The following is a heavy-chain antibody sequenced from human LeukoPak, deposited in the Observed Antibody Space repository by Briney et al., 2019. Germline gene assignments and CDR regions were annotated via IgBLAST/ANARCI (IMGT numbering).Heavy chain of an antibody. D-gene: IGHD6-6*01. Sequence: GGSLRLSCAASGFTFSSYAMSWVRQAPGKGLEWVSAISGSGGSTYYADSVKGRFTISRDNSKNTLYLQMNSLRAEDTAVYYCAKVRLGAHRQLVPSGCFDYWGQGTLVTVSS. CDR3: AKVRLGAHRQLVPSGCFDY. J-gene: IGHJ4*02. CDR2: ISGSGGST. V-gene: IGHV3-23*01. CDR1: GFTFSSYA.